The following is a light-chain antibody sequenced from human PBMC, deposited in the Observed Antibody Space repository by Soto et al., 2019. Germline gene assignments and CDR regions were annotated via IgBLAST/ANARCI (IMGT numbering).Light chain of an antibody. J-gene: IGKJ4*02. CDR1: QRVSSSY. Sequence: EIVLTQSPATLSLSPGERATLSCRASQRVSSSYVAWYQQKPGQAPRLLIYGASSTDTGITDRFIGSGYGTDFDLTISRLEPGEWALYYCQEYGSFLTFGGGTKVEIK. V-gene: IGKV3-20*01. CDR3: QEYGSFLT. CDR2: GAS.